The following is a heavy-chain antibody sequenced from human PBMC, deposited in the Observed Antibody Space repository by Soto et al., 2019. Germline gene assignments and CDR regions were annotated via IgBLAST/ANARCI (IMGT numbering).Heavy chain of an antibody. CDR3: ARGHPKFGY. CDR1: GGSFSGYY. CDR2: INHSGST. J-gene: IGHJ4*02. V-gene: IGHV4-34*01. Sequence: QVQLQQWGAGLLKPSENLSLTCAVYGGSFSGYYWGWIRQPPGKGLEWIGEINHSGSTNYKPSVKCRVNISVDTSKKQFSLKLSSVTAADTAVYYCARGHPKFGYWGQGTLVTVSS.